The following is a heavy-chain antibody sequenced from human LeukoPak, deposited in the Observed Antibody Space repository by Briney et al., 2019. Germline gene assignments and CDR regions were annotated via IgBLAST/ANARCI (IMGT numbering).Heavy chain of an antibody. Sequence: PGRSLRLSCAASGFTFSSYGMHWVRQAPGKGLEWVAVISYDGSNKYYADSVKGRFTISRDNSKNTLYLQMNSLRAEDTAVYYCAKDRVEIAAAGFDYWGQGTLVTVSS. J-gene: IGHJ4*02. CDR3: AKDRVEIAAAGFDY. CDR1: GFTFSSYG. D-gene: IGHD6-13*01. V-gene: IGHV3-30*18. CDR2: ISYDGSNK.